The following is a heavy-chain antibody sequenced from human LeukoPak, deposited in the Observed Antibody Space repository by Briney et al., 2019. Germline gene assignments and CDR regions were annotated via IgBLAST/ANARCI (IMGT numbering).Heavy chain of an antibody. J-gene: IGHJ4*02. Sequence: GGSLRLSCAASGFTFSSYSMNWVRQAPGKGLEWVSSISSSSSYIYYADSVKGRFTISRDNAKNSLYLQMNSLRAEDTALYHCAREYSGYDFDYWGQGTLVTVSS. CDR1: GFTFSSYS. CDR3: AREYSGYDFDY. V-gene: IGHV3-21*04. D-gene: IGHD5-12*01. CDR2: ISSSSSYI.